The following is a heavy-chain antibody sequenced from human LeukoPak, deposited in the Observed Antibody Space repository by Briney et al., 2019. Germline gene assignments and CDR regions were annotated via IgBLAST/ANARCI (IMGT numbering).Heavy chain of an antibody. Sequence: PGGSLRLSCAASGFTFSSYSMNWVRQAPGKGLEWVSSISSSSSYIYYADSVKGRFTISRDNAKNSLYLQMNSLRAEDTAVYYCASILGDYGDYVDAFDIWGQGTMVTVSS. CDR3: ASILGDYGDYVDAFDI. CDR1: GFTFSSYS. D-gene: IGHD4-17*01. V-gene: IGHV3-21*01. CDR2: ISSSSSYI. J-gene: IGHJ3*02.